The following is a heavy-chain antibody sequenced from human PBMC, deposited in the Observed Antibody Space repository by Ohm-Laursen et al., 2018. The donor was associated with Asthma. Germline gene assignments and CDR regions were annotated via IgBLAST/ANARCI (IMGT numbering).Heavy chain of an antibody. CDR3: AKQVGATIGYFDY. V-gene: IGHV3-7*03. CDR2: VIQDGSET. CDR1: GITFRSHW. D-gene: IGHD1-26*01. J-gene: IGHJ4*02. Sequence: SLRLSCSAFGITFRSHWMSWVRQAPGKGLEWVANVIQDGSETFYVDSVKGRFTISRDNAKNSLFLQMNSLRAEDTAVFYCAKQVGATIGYFDYWGQGTLVTVSS.